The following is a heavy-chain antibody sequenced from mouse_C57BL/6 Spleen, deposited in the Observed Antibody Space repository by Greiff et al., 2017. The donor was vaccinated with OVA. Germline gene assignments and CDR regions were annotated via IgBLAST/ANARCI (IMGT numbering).Heavy chain of an antibody. CDR2: ISTYYGDA. D-gene: IGHD2-3*01. Sequence: VMLVESGPELVRPGVSVKISCKGSGYTFTDYAMHWVKQSHAKSLEWIGVISTYYGDASYNQKFKDKATMTVDKSSSTAYMELARLTSEDSAVYYWSYDGYSFAYWGQGTLVTVSA. CDR3: SYDGYSFAY. J-gene: IGHJ3*01. CDR1: GYTFTDYA. V-gene: IGHV1-67*01.